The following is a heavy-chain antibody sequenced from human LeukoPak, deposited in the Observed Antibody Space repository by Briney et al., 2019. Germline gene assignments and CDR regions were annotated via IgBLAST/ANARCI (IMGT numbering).Heavy chain of an antibody. V-gene: IGHV3-23*01. CDR3: AKDLTTVTIGYFDF. CDR1: GFTFSSYA. D-gene: IGHD4-17*01. CDR2: ISSSGGST. Sequence: RSGGSLRLSCAASGFTFSSYAMSWVRQAPGKGLEWVSAISSSGGSTYYADSVKGRFTISRDNSKNTLYLQMNSLRAEDTAVYYCAKDLTTVTIGYFDFWGQGTLVTVSS. J-gene: IGHJ4*02.